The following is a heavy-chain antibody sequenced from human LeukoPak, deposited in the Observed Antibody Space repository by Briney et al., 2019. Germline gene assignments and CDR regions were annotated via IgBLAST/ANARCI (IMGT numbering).Heavy chain of an antibody. CDR1: GYRFTSYW. CDR3: ARRGGDLYCTSTRCFYDY. Sequence: GESLKISCKGSGYRFTSYWIGWVRRLPGKGLEWMGLIYAGDPNTRYRPSFQGQVTISVDKSISTAYLQWSSLKASDTAMYYCARRGGDLYCTSTRCFYDYWGQGTLVTVSP. CDR2: IYAGDPNT. D-gene: IGHD2-2*01. V-gene: IGHV5-51*01. J-gene: IGHJ4*02.